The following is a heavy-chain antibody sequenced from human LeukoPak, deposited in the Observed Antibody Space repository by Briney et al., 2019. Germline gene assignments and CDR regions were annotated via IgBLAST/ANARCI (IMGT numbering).Heavy chain of an antibody. V-gene: IGHV3-30*18. Sequence: GRSLRLSCVASGFTFSSNGMHWVRQAPGKGLEWVAVISYDGSNKYYADSVKGRFTISRDNSKNTLYLQMSSLRAEDTAVYYCAELGITMIGGVWGKGTTVTISS. D-gene: IGHD3-10*02. CDR1: GFTFSSNG. CDR2: ISYDGSNK. CDR3: AELGITMIGGV. J-gene: IGHJ6*04.